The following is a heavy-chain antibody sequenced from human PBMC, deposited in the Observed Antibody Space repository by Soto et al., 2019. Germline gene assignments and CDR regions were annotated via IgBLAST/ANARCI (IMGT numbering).Heavy chain of an antibody. CDR1: GWSFSGYY. CDR2: INHSGST. Sequence: SETLSLNRSVYGWSFSGYYWSWIRQPPGKGLEWIGEINHSGSTNYNPSLKSRVTISVDTSKNQFSLKLSSVTAADTAVYYCARGHYNWNDVGFGFDYYYYGMDVWGQGTTVTVS. CDR3: ARGHYNWNDVGFGFDYYYYGMDV. J-gene: IGHJ6*02. V-gene: IGHV4-34*01. D-gene: IGHD1-20*01.